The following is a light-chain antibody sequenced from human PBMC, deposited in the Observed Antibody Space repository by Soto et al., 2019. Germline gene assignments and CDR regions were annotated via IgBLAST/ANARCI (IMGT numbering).Light chain of an antibody. CDR2: EVS. V-gene: IGLV2-8*01. Sequence: ALTQPPSASGSPGQSVTISCTGTSSDVGGYNYVSWYQQYPGKAPKLMIFEVSKRPSGVPDRFSGSKSGNTASLTVSGLQTEDEADYYCSSYAGGNEVFGTGTKVTVL. CDR3: SSYAGGNEV. CDR1: SSDVGGYNY. J-gene: IGLJ1*01.